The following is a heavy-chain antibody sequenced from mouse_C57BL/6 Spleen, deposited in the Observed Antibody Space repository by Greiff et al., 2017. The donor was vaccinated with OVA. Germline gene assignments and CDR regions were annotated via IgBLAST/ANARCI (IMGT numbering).Heavy chain of an antibody. V-gene: IGHV3-6*01. CDR2: ISYDGSN. J-gene: IGHJ1*03. CDR1: GYSITSGYY. CDR3: ARYYDGYYWYFDV. Sequence: EVKLQESGPGLVKPSQSLSLTCSVTGYSITSGYYWNWIRQFPGNKLEWMGYISYDGSNNYNPSLKNRISITRDTSKNQFFLKLNSVTTEDTATYYCARYYDGYYWYFDVWGTGTTVTVSS. D-gene: IGHD2-3*01.